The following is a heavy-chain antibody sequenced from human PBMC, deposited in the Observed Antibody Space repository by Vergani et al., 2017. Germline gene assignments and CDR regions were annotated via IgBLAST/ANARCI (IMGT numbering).Heavy chain of an antibody. Sequence: QVQLQESGPGLVKPSQTLSLTCTVSGGSISSGGYYWSWIRQHPGKGLEWIGYIYYSGSTYYNPSLKSRVTISVDTSKNQFSLKLSSVTAADTAVYYCARYNFPNSHDDLVVIKGVFDYWGQGTLVTVSS. CDR1: GGSISSGGYY. V-gene: IGHV4-31*03. J-gene: IGHJ4*02. CDR3: ARYNFPNSHDDLVVIKGVFDY. CDR2: IYYSGST. D-gene: IGHD3-22*01.